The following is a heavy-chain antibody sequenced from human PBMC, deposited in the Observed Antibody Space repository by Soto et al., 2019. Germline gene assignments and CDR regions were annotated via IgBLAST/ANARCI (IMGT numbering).Heavy chain of an antibody. D-gene: IGHD1-1*01. CDR3: AKDLAPIYNFDI. J-gene: IGHJ3*02. CDR2: ISYDGSNK. CDR1: GFTFSSYG. V-gene: IGHV3-30*18. Sequence: GGSLRLSCAASGFTFSSYGMHWVRQAPGKGLEWVAVISYDGSNKYYADSVKGRFTISRDNSKNTLYLQMNSLRAEDTAVYYCAKDLAPIYNFDIWGQGTMVTVSS.